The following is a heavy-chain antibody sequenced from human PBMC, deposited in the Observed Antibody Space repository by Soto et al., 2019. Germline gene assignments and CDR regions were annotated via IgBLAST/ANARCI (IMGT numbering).Heavy chain of an antibody. D-gene: IGHD3-10*01. J-gene: IGHJ4*02. CDR3: ARAIRRGGGFDY. CDR1: GGSISSYY. Sequence: QVQLQESGPGLVKPSETLSLTCTVSGGSISSYYRSWIRQPPGKGLEWIGYIYHRGTTNYSPSLKSRVTISADMSKNQFSLKLSSVTAADTAVYYCARAIRRGGGFDYWGQGTLVTVSS. CDR2: IYHRGTT. V-gene: IGHV4-59*01.